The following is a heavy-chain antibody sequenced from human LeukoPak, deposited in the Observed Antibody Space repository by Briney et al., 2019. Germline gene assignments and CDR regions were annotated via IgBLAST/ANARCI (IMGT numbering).Heavy chain of an antibody. Sequence: GGCLRLSCAASGFTFSNYNMNWVSQDPGKGLEWVSYISSSSGIIYYADSVKGRFSISRDNAKNSLYLQMGSLRVEDTAVYYCATDFNKGFDPWGQGTLVTVSS. J-gene: IGHJ5*02. CDR2: ISSSSGII. V-gene: IGHV3-48*04. D-gene: IGHD1/OR15-1a*01. CDR1: GFTFSNYN. CDR3: ATDFNKGFDP.